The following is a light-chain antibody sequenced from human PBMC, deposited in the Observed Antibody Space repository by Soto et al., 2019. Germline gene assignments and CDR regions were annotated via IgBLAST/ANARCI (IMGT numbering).Light chain of an antibody. Sequence: DIQMTQSPSSLSASVGDRVTITCRASHDISNYLNWYQQRPGKAPKLLIYDASNLERWVPSRFSGTRSGTHVYFAITSLQPEDVATYYFQQSDSLPITFGQGTRLEI. CDR1: HDISNY. J-gene: IGKJ5*01. V-gene: IGKV1-33*01. CDR3: QQSDSLPIT. CDR2: DAS.